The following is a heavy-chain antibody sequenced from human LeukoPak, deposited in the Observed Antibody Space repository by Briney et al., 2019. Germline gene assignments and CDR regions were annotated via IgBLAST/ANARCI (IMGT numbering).Heavy chain of an antibody. CDR1: GFTFSSYT. CDR3: ARDTPWQDVDTAMVTPDY. V-gene: IGHV3-21*01. CDR2: ISSSSSYI. Sequence: GGSLRLSCAASGFTFSSYTMNWVRQAPGKGLEWVSSISSSSSYIYYADSVKGRFTISRDNAKNSLYLQMNSLRAEDTAVYYCARDTPWQDVDTAMVTPDYWGQGTLVTVSS. J-gene: IGHJ4*02. D-gene: IGHD5-18*01.